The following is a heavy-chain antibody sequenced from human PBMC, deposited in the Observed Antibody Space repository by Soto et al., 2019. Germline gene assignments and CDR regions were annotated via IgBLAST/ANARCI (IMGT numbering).Heavy chain of an antibody. V-gene: IGHV1-69*13. D-gene: IGHD5-12*01. CDR3: ASPNSGYDSRPRFDY. CDR1: GGTFSSYA. J-gene: IGHJ4*02. Sequence: GASVKVSCKASGGTFSSYAISWVRQAPGQGLEWMGGIIPIFGTANYAQKFQGRVTITADESTSTAYMELSSLRSEDTAVYYCASPNSGYDSRPRFDYWGQGTLVTVSS. CDR2: IIPIFGTA.